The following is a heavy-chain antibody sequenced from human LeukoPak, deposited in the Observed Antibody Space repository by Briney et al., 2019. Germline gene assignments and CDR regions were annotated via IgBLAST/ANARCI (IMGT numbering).Heavy chain of an antibody. J-gene: IGHJ4*02. CDR3: ARDKIEGPTKLDY. Sequence: GGSLRLSCAASGFTFSSYWMSWVRQAPGKGLEWVANIKQDESEKYYVDSVKGRFTISRDNAKTSLYLQMSSLRAEDTAVYYCARDKIEGPTKLDYWGQGILVTVSS. V-gene: IGHV3-7*01. CDR1: GFTFSSYW. CDR2: IKQDESEK. D-gene: IGHD1-1*01.